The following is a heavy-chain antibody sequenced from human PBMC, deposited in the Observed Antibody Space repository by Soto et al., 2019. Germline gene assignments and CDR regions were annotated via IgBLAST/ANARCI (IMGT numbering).Heavy chain of an antibody. J-gene: IGHJ6*02. V-gene: IGHV4-34*01. CDR1: GGSFSGYY. CDR3: ATSGDRYYYYGMDV. D-gene: IGHD3-10*01. Sequence: SETLSLTCAVYGGSFSGYYWSWIRQPPGKGLEWIGEINHSGSTNYNPSLKSRVTITVDTSKNQLSLKLSSVTAADTAVYYCATSGDRYYYYGMDVWGQGTTVTVSS. CDR2: INHSGST.